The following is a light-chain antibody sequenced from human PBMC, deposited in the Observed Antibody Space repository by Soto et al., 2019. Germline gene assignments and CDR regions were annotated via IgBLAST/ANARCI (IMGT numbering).Light chain of an antibody. J-gene: IGKJ1*01. CDR3: QHYSSYSEA. Sequence: DIQMTQSPSTLSASVGDRVTITCRASQSISTWLAWYQQKPGEAPKLLIYKASTLESGVPSRFSATESGTEFTLTISSLQPDDFATYYCQHYSSYSEAFGQGTKVDIK. V-gene: IGKV1-5*03. CDR1: QSISTW. CDR2: KAS.